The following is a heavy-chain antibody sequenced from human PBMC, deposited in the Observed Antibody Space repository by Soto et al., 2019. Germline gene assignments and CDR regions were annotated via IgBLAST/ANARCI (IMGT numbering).Heavy chain of an antibody. D-gene: IGHD3-3*01. CDR3: ARDLTDPVRITIFGVVIGGMDV. CDR1: GYTFTSYY. V-gene: IGHV1-46*01. CDR2: INPSGGST. J-gene: IGHJ6*02. Sequence: ASVKGSCKASGYTFTSYYMHWVRQAPGQGLEWMGIINPSGGSTSYAQKFQGRVTMTRDTSTSTVYMELSSLRSEDTAVYYCARDLTDPVRITIFGVVIGGMDVWGQGTTVTVSS.